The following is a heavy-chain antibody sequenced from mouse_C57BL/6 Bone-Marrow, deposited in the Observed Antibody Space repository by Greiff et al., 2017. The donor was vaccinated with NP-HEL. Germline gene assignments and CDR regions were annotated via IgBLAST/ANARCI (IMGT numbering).Heavy chain of an antibody. CDR2: IDPNSGGT. CDR1: GYTFTSYW. Sequence: QVQLQQPGAELVKPGASVKLSCKASGYTFTSYWMHWVKQRPGRGLEWIGRIDPNSGGTKYNEKFKSKATLTVDKPSSTAYMQVSSLTSEDSAVSYGARGELGRGAWCADWGQGTLVTVSA. CDR3: ARGELGRGAWCAD. V-gene: IGHV1-72*01. J-gene: IGHJ3*01. D-gene: IGHD1-3*01.